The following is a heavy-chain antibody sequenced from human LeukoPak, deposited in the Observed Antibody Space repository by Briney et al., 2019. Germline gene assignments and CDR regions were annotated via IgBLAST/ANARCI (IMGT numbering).Heavy chain of an antibody. Sequence: ASVQVSCKASGYTFTSYDINWVRQATGQGLEWMGWVNPSSGSTGYAQKFQGRVTMTRDTSIGTAYMELSSLRSEDSAVYYCARVPNRGDKFDPWGQGTLVTVSS. D-gene: IGHD4-17*01. CDR1: GYTFTSYD. V-gene: IGHV1-8*01. J-gene: IGHJ5*02. CDR3: ARVPNRGDKFDP. CDR2: VNPSSGST.